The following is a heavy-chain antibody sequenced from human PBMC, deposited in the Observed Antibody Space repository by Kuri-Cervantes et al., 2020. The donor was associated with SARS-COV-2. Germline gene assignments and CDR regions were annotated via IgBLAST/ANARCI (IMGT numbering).Heavy chain of an antibody. CDR2: INSDGSST. J-gene: IGHJ4*02. Sequence: GESLKISCAASGFTFSSYWMHWVRQAPGKGLVWVSRINSDGSSTSYADSVKGRFTISRDNAKNTLYLQMNSLRAEDTAVYYCARDRDGYNFDYWGQGTLVTVSS. CDR3: ARDRDGYNFDY. CDR1: GFTFSSYW. V-gene: IGHV3-74*01. D-gene: IGHD5-24*01.